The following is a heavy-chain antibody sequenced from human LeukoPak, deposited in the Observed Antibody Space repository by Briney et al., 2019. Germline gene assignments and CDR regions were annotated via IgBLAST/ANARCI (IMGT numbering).Heavy chain of an antibody. Sequence: PSETLSLTCTVSGGAISSGSHYWSWIRQSAGKGLEWIGRIHTSGTTNSNPSLKSRVTISVDTSKNQFSLKLTSVTAADTAVYYCARGVVAAPQTFDYWGQGTLVTVSS. V-gene: IGHV4-61*02. J-gene: IGHJ4*02. CDR3: ARGVVAAPQTFDY. CDR1: GGAISSGSHY. CDR2: IHTSGTT. D-gene: IGHD2-15*01.